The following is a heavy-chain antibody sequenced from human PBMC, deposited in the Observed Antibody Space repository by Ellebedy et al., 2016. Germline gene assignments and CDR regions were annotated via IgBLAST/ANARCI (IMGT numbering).Heavy chain of an antibody. CDR1: GDSISNNNW. CDR2: IYHSGST. CDR3: ATVRSNYYDTIGYYPDKWFDP. D-gene: IGHD3-22*01. V-gene: IGHV4-4*02. Sequence: SETLSLXCAVSGDSISNNNWWSWVRQPPGKGLEWIGEIYHSGSTTYNPSLKSRVTISVDKSKNNFSLNLSSVTAADTAVYYCATVRSNYYDTIGYYPDKWFDPWGQGTLVTVSS. J-gene: IGHJ5*02.